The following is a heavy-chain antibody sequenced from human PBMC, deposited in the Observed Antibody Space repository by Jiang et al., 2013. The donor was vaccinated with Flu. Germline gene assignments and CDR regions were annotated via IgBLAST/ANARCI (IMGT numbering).Heavy chain of an antibody. J-gene: IGHJ3*02. CDR2: ISAYNGNT. CDR1: GYTFTSYG. D-gene: IGHD6-13*01. Sequence: SVKVSCKASGYTFTSYGISWVRQAPGQGLEWMGWISAYNGNTNYAQKLQGRVTMTTDTSTSTAYMELRSLRSDDTAVYYCARTQPYSSSWTGGGAFDIWGQGTMVTVSS. CDR3: ARTQPYSSSWTGGGAFDI. V-gene: IGHV1-18*01.